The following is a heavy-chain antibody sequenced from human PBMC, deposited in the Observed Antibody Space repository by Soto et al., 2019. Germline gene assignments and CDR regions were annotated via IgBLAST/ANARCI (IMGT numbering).Heavy chain of an antibody. CDR1: GYTLTELS. D-gene: IGHD1-26*01. Sequence: ASVKVSCKVSGYTLTELSMHWVRQAPGKGLEWMGGFDPEDGETIYAQKFQGRVTMTEDTSTDTAYMELSSLRSEDTAVYYCATDFGGATDYYYYGMDVWGQGTTVTVSS. V-gene: IGHV1-24*01. J-gene: IGHJ6*02. CDR3: ATDFGGATDYYYYGMDV. CDR2: FDPEDGET.